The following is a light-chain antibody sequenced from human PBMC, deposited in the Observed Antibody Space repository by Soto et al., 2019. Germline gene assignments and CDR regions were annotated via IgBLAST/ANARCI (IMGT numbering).Light chain of an antibody. V-gene: IGKV2-28*01. CDR1: RSLLSTNGYNY. J-gene: IGKJ4*01. CDR2: LGS. Sequence: DIVVTQSPLSLPVTPGEPASISCRSSRSLLSTNGYNYLDWFLQKPGQSPQLLIYLGSNRASGVPDRFSGSGSGTDFTLRISRVEAEDVGIYCCLQAPQAPLTFGGGTKVEIK. CDR3: LQAPQAPLT.